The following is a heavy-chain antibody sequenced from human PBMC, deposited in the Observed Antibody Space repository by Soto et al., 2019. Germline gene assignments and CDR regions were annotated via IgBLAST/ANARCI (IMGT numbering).Heavy chain of an antibody. J-gene: IGHJ4*02. Sequence: SETLSLTCTVSGGSISSSGYYWGWIRQPPGKGLQWIGSIYYGGRTYYNPSLKSRVTISVDTSKNQFSLQLSSVTAADTAMFYCARESLGIKVPGVIDSWGQGTLVTVSS. CDR3: ARESLGIKVPGVIDS. V-gene: IGHV4-39*02. CDR1: GGSISSSGYY. CDR2: IYYGGRT. D-gene: IGHD6-19*01.